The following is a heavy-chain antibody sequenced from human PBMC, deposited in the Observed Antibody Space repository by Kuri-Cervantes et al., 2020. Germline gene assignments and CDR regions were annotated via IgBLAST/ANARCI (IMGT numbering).Heavy chain of an antibody. CDR3: AKVSGYDLSPFNWFDP. CDR1: GIIFDDYA. Sequence: GGSLRLSCAASGIIFDDYAMHWVRQAPGKGLEWVSGISWNSGSIGYADSVKGRFTISRDNAKNSLYLQMNSLRAEDTALYYCAKVSGYDLSPFNWFDPWGQGTLVTVSS. V-gene: IGHV3-9*01. J-gene: IGHJ5*02. D-gene: IGHD5-12*01. CDR2: ISWNSGSI.